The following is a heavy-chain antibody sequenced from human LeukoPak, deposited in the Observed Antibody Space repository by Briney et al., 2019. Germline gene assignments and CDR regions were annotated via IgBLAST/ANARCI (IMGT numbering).Heavy chain of an antibody. CDR3: ARTAIVNWFDP. J-gene: IGHJ5*02. D-gene: IGHD2-21*02. V-gene: IGHV4-31*03. CDR2: IYYSGST. CDR1: GGSISSGGYY. Sequence: SETLSLTCTVSGGSISSGGYYWGWLRQHPGKGLEWIGYIYYSGSTYYNPSLKSRVTISVDTSKNQFSLKLSSVTAADTAVYYCARTAIVNWFDPWGQGTLVTVSS.